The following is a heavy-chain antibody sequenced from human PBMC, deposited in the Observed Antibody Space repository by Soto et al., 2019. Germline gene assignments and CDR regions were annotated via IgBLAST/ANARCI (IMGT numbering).Heavy chain of an antibody. Sequence: ASVKVSCKASGYSFTSYGISWVRQAPGQGLEWMGWISAYNGNTNYAQKLQGRVTMTTDTSTSTAYMELRSLRSDDTAVYYCARDANSGYDLRPDYWGQGTLVTVSS. D-gene: IGHD5-12*01. CDR3: ARDANSGYDLRPDY. CDR2: ISAYNGNT. J-gene: IGHJ4*02. V-gene: IGHV1-18*01. CDR1: GYSFTSYG.